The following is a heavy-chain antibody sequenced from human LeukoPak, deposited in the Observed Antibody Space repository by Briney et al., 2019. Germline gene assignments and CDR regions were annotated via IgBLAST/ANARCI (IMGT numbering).Heavy chain of an antibody. CDR1: GGSISSGDYY. J-gene: IGHJ4*02. D-gene: IGHD1-26*01. Sequence: SETLSLTCTVSGGSISSGDYYWGWIRQSPGKGLEWIGSMYYSGSTFYNPSLKSRVTISLDTSKRHLSLKLSSVTAADTAVYYCARDRIVGATTPYFDYWGQGTLVTVSS. CDR2: MYYSGST. V-gene: IGHV4-39*07. CDR3: ARDRIVGATTPYFDY.